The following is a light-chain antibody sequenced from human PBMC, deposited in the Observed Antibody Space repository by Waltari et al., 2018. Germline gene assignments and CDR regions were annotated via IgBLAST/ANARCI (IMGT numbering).Light chain of an antibody. CDR3: QSYDPSLSVV. CDR1: GSNIGAGSD. CDR2: GVN. V-gene: IGLV1-40*01. Sequence: QSVLTQPPSVSGAPGQRVSISCTGSGSNIGAGSDVHWYKQLPGKAPKLLIYGVNTRPLGVPDRFSGSLSGTSAYLAIAGLQADDEADYYCQSYDPSLSVVFGGGTRLTVL. J-gene: IGLJ2*01.